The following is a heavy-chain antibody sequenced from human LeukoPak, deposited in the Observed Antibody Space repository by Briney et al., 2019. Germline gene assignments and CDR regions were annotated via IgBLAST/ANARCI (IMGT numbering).Heavy chain of an antibody. CDR2: IYYSGST. J-gene: IGHJ4*02. Sequence: PSETLSLTCTVSGGSISSYYWSWIRQPPGKGLEWIGYIYYSGSTNYNPSLKSRVTISVDTSKNQFSLKLSSVTAADTAVYYCARLFGSGYPFDYWGQGTLVTVSS. CDR3: ARLFGSGYPFDY. CDR1: GGSISSYY. D-gene: IGHD3-22*01. V-gene: IGHV4-59*12.